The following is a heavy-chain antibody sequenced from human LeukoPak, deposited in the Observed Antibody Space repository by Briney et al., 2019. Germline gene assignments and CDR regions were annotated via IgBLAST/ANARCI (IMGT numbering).Heavy chain of an antibody. CDR1: GFTFSTYS. J-gene: IGHJ6*03. D-gene: IGHD2-2*01. CDR3: AKDPTPSGVAYQLLNYYMDV. Sequence: GGSLRLSCTASGFTFSTYSMNWVRQAPGKGLEWVSSISSSSTYVYYADSVKGRFTISRDNAKNTLYLQMNSLRAEDTAVYYCAKDPTPSGVAYQLLNYYMDVWGKGTTVTVSS. CDR2: ISSSSTYV. V-gene: IGHV3-21*01.